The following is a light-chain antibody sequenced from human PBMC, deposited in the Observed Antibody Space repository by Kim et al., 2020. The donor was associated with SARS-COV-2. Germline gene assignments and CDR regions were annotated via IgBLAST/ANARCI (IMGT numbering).Light chain of an antibody. V-gene: IGLV3-9*01. J-gene: IGLJ3*02. CDR2: RDR. Sequence: SYELTQPLSESVALGQTARTTCGGSSIGAKSVHWYQQKPGQAPVLVIYRDRNRPSGIPERFSGSNSGNTATLTISRAQAGDEADYYCHVWDSNTAGFGGG. CDR1: SIGAKS. CDR3: HVWDSNTAG.